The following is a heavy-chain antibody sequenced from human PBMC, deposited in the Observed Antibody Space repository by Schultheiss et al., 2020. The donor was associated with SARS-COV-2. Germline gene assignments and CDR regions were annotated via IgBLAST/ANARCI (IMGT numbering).Heavy chain of an antibody. J-gene: IGHJ5*02. CDR3: ARARGLVRWFDP. CDR1: GFTFSSYG. V-gene: IGHV3-30*12. CDR2: ISYDGSNK. D-gene: IGHD6-19*01. Sequence: GGSLRLSCAASGFTFSSYGMHWVRQAPGKGLEWVAVISYDGSNKYYADSVKGRFTISRDNAKNSLYLQMNSLRAEDTAVYYCARARGLVRWFDPWGQGTLVTVSS.